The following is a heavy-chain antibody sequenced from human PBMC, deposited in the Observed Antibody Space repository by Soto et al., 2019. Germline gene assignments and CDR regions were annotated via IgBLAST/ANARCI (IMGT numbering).Heavy chain of an antibody. CDR2: IQYGGTT. CDR1: GGSITRNNHF. CDR3: ARLGSSGWYQGSYFDY. J-gene: IGHJ4*02. D-gene: IGHD6-19*01. V-gene: IGHV4-39*01. Sequence: QLQLQESGPGLVKASETLSLTCTVSGGSITRNNHFWGWIRQSPGKGLEWIGSIQYGGTTNYNPSLKSRVIMEAETSKNQFSLMMNSVTAADTAVYYCARLGSSGWYQGSYFDYWGQGTLVTVSS.